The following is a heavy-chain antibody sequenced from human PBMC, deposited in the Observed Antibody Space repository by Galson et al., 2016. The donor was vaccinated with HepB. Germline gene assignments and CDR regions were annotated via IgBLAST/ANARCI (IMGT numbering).Heavy chain of an antibody. V-gene: IGHV3-23*01. CDR1: GFSISIYS. J-gene: IGHJ6*02. Sequence: SLRLSCAASGFSISIYSMNWVRQAPGKGLEWVSAIRGSGTGTSYTDSVKGRFTISRDNSKNTLYLQMNSLRAEDAAVYYCARDRPDCTNGVCSPHLYYYYHGMDVWGQGTAVTVSS. D-gene: IGHD2-8*01. CDR3: ARDRPDCTNGVCSPHLYYYYHGMDV. CDR2: IRGSGTGT.